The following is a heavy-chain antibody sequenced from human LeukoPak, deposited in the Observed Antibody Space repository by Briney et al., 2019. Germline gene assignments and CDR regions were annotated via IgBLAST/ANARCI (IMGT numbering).Heavy chain of an antibody. D-gene: IGHD1-26*01. CDR1: GYTFTNYY. V-gene: IGHV1-2*02. J-gene: IGHJ4*02. Sequence: ASVKVSCKASGYTFTNYYIHWVRQAPGQGLEWMGWINPNGGVPNHAQKFQGRLTVTGDTSISTAYMELSGLTSDDTAVYYCARDPVGGTHYFDYWGQGTLVTVSS. CDR2: INPNGGVP. CDR3: ARDPVGGTHYFDY.